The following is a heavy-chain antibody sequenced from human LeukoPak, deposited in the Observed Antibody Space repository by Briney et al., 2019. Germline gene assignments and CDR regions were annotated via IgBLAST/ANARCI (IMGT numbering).Heavy chain of an antibody. CDR3: ARERYYDFWSGYSTEFDY. D-gene: IGHD3-3*01. CDR2: IKQDGSEK. V-gene: IGHV3-7*01. Sequence: PGGSLRLSCAASGFTFSIYAMSWVRQAPGKGLEWVANIKQDGSEKYYVDSVKGRFTISRDNAKNSLYLQMNSLRAEDTAVYYCARERYYDFWSGYSTEFDYWGQGTLVTVSS. CDR1: GFTFSIYA. J-gene: IGHJ4*02.